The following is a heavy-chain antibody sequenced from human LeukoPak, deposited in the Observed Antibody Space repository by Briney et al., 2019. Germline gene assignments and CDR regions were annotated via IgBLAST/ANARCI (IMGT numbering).Heavy chain of an antibody. D-gene: IGHD2-2*01. CDR3: ARGKYQLRYYFDY. CDR1: GGSISSYY. J-gene: IGHJ4*02. V-gene: IGHV4-59*01. Sequence: PSETLPLTCTVSGGSISSYYWSWIRQPPGKGLEWIGYIYYSGSTNYNPSLKSRVTISVDTSKNQFSLKLSSVTAADTAVYYCARGKYQLRYYFDYWGQGTLVTVSS. CDR2: IYYSGST.